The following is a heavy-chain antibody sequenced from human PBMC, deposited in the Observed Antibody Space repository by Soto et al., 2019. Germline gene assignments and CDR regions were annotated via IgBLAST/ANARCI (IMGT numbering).Heavy chain of an antibody. CDR1: GFTFSSYW. V-gene: IGHV3-7*05. J-gene: IGHJ5*02. CDR3: ARDVGGP. D-gene: IGHD1-26*01. Sequence: EVQLVESGGGLVQPGGSLRLSCTASGFTFSSYWMNWVRQAPGKGLEWVGSIKEDGSEKFYVDSVKGRFSISRDNAKNSLYLDMNSLRVENTAIYFCARDVGGPWGQGTLVTVSS. CDR2: IKEDGSEK.